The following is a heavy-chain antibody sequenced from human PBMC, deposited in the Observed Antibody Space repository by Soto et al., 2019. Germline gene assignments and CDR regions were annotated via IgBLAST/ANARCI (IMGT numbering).Heavy chain of an antibody. V-gene: IGHV1-46*01. CDR2: INPSGGST. J-gene: IGHJ4*02. CDR3: ARYDYNGYYFDY. CDR1: GYTFSTYY. D-gene: IGHD4-4*01. Sequence: QVQLVQSGAEVKKPGPSVKVSCKASGYTFSTYYMHWVRQAPGQGYEWMGIINPSGGSTTYAQKFQGRVTMTRDTSTTTVYMELSSLRSEDTAVYYCARYDYNGYYFDYWGQGTLVTVSS.